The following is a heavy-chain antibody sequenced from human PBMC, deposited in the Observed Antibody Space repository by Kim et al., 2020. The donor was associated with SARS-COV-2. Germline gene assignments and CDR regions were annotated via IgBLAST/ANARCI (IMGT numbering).Heavy chain of an antibody. Sequence: SETLSLTCAVSGGSISSSNWWSWVRQPPGKGLEWIGEIYHSGSTNYNPSLKSRVTISVDKSKNQFSLKLSSVTAADTAVYYCARTYSSSWFLRYYGMDVWGQGTTVTVSS. J-gene: IGHJ6*02. CDR3: ARTYSSSWFLRYYGMDV. CDR2: IYHSGST. D-gene: IGHD6-13*01. CDR1: GGSISSSNW. V-gene: IGHV4-4*02.